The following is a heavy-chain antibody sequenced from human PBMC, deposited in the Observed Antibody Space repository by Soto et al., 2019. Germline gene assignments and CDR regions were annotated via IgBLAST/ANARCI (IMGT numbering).Heavy chain of an antibody. CDR2: IYYSGST. CDR3: ARDDVDTAMGHYYYYGMDV. D-gene: IGHD5-18*01. CDR1: GGSVSSGSYY. Sequence: QVQLQESGPGLVKPSETLSLTCTVSGGSVSSGSYYWSWIRQPPGKGLEWIGYIYYSGSTNYNPSLKSRVTISVDTSKNQFSLQLSSVTAADTAVYYCARDDVDTAMGHYYYYGMDVWGQGTTVTVSS. V-gene: IGHV4-61*01. J-gene: IGHJ6*02.